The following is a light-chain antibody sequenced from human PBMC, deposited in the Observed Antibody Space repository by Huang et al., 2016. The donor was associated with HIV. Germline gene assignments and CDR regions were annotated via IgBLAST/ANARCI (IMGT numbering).Light chain of an antibody. J-gene: IGKJ5*01. V-gene: IGKV3-11*01. CDR2: YAS. CDR1: QSVSVY. CDR3: QQRSNWPLT. Sequence: EIVLPQSPAPLSLSPGERATLSCSASQSVSVYLTWYQQKPGQAPRRLIEYASNRATGIPARFRGSGSGTDVTLTISSREPEDVAVYYCQQRSNWPLTVGQGTRLEIK.